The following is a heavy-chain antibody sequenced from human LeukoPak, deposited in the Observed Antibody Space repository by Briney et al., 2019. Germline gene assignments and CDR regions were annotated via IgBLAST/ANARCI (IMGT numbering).Heavy chain of an antibody. Sequence: GGSLRLSCAASGFTFSSYGMHWVRQAPGKGLEWVAVIWYDGSNKYYADSVKGRFTISRDNSKNTLYLQMNSLRAEDTAVYYCARNWGIAARSLWFDPWGQGTLVTVSS. CDR2: IWYDGSNK. CDR1: GFTFSSYG. V-gene: IGHV3-33*01. D-gene: IGHD6-6*01. J-gene: IGHJ5*02. CDR3: ARNWGIAARSLWFDP.